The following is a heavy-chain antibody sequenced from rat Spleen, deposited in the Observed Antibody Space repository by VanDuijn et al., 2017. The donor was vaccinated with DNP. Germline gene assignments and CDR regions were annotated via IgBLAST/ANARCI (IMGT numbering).Heavy chain of an antibody. CDR1: GFSLNSYG. J-gene: IGHJ3*01. Sequence: QVQLKESGPGLEQPSQTLSLICTVSGFSLNSYGVSWVRQPPGKGLEWIAAISGVGVTYYNSALKSRLSISRDTSKSQVFLKMDSLQTEDSAIYFCTRDQSNYGGNGYNWFTYWGQGTLVIVSS. V-gene: IGHV2S12*01. CDR3: TRDQSNYGGNGYNWFTY. D-gene: IGHD1-11*01. CDR2: ISGVGVT.